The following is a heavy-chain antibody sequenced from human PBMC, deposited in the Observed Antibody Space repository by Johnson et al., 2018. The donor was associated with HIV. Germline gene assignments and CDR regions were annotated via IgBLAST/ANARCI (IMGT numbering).Heavy chain of an antibody. Sequence: VQLVESGGGLIQPGGSLRLSCAASGFTVSSTYMSWVRQAPGKGLEWVSVIYSGGSTYYADSVKGRFTISRDSSKNTLYLQMNSLRPEDTAMYYCAAYYDFWSGSYTSGFDIWGQGTMVTVSS. CDR3: AAYYDFWSGSYTSGFDI. V-gene: IGHV3-66*03. CDR2: IYSGGST. CDR1: GFTVSSTY. J-gene: IGHJ3*02. D-gene: IGHD3-3*01.